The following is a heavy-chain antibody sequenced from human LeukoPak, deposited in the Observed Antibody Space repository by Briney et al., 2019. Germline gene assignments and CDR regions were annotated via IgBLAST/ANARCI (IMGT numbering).Heavy chain of an antibody. V-gene: IGHV4-59*01. CDR3: ARGGDYVWGSYRYLSWFDP. CDR2: IYYSGST. CDR1: GGSISTYY. Sequence: PSETLSLTCTVSGGSISTYYWSWIRQPPGKGLEWIGYIYYSGSTNYNPSLKSRVTISVDTSKNQFSLKLSSVTAADTAVYYCARGGDYVWGSYRYLSWFDPWGQGTLVTVSS. J-gene: IGHJ5*02. D-gene: IGHD3-16*02.